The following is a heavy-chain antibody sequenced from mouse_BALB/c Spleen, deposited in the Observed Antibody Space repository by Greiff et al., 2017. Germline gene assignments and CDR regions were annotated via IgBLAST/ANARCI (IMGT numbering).Heavy chain of an antibody. V-gene: IGHV5-4*02. Sequence: EVHLVESGGGLVKPGGSLKLSCAASGFTFSDYYMYWVRQTPEKRLEWVATISDGGSYTYYPDSVKGRFTISRDNAKNNLYLQMSSLKSEDTAMYYCARGIYYYGSTRYFDVWGAGTTVTVSS. J-gene: IGHJ1*01. CDR2: ISDGGSYT. CDR3: ARGIYYYGSTRYFDV. CDR1: GFTFSDYY. D-gene: IGHD1-1*01.